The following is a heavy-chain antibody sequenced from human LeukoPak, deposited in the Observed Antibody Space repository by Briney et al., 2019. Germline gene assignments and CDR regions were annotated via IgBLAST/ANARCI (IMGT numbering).Heavy chain of an antibody. CDR3: ARDRSGTYYTFDV. V-gene: IGHV4-59*01. Sequence: SETLSLTCTVSGGSISSYYWSWIRQPPGKGLEWIGYIYYSGRTNYSPSLKSRVTISIDTSKNQLSLTLSSVTAADTALYYCARDRSGTYYTFDVWGQGTMVSVSA. CDR1: GGSISSYY. CDR2: IYYSGRT. D-gene: IGHD1-26*01. J-gene: IGHJ3*01.